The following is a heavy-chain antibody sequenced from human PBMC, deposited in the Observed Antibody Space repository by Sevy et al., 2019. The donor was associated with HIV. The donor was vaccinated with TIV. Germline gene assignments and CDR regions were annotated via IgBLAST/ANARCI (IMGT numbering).Heavy chain of an antibody. CDR2: ISGSGGST. V-gene: IGHV3-23*01. CDR1: GFTFSTYA. CDR3: AKDLSTSTSWGFFDY. Sequence: GESLRLSCAASGFTFSTYAMSWDRQAPGKGLEWVSAISGSGGSTYYADSVQGRFTISRDKSKNTLYLQMNSLRAEDTAVYYCAKDLSTSTSWGFFDYWGQGTLVTVSS. D-gene: IGHD2-2*01. J-gene: IGHJ4*02.